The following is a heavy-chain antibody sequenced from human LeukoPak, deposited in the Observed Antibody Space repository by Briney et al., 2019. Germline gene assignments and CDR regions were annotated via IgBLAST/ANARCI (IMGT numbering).Heavy chain of an antibody. CDR1: GFTFSSYW. CDR2: INSDGSST. CDR3: STGSGHAFDI. V-gene: IGHV3-74*01. J-gene: IGHJ3*02. Sequence: GGSLRLSCAASGFTFSSYWMHWVRQVPGKGLVWVSRINSDGSSTSYADSVKGRFTISRDNAKNTLYVQMNSRRAGDTAVYYCSTGSGHAFDIWGRETMVTVSS. D-gene: IGHD3-10*01.